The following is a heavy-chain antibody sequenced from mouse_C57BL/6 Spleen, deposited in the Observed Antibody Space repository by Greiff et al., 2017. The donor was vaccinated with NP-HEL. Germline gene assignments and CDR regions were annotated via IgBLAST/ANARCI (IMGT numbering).Heavy chain of an antibody. J-gene: IGHJ1*03. CDR1: GFTFSSYT. D-gene: IGHD1-1*01. V-gene: IGHV5-9*01. CDR2: ISGGGGNT. Sequence: VQLVESGGGLVKPGGSLKLSCAASGFTFSSYTMSWVRQTPEKRLEWVATISGGGGNTYYPDSVKGRFTISRDNAKNTLYLQMSSLRSEDTALYYCARPPGYYGSSPWYFDVWGTGTTVTVSS. CDR3: ARPPGYYGSSPWYFDV.